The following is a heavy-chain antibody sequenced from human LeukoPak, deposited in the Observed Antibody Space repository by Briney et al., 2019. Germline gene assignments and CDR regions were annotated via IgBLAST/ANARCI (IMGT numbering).Heavy chain of an antibody. J-gene: IGHJ4*02. Sequence: SGGSLRLSCAASGFTFSSYWMSWVRQAPGKGLEWVSAISGSGDNTFYAGSVKGRFTISRDNSKNTLYLQMNSLRAEDTAVYYCAKDLRGNGYYFDYWGQGTLVTVSS. CDR2: ISGSGDNT. V-gene: IGHV3-23*01. CDR3: AKDLRGNGYYFDY. D-gene: IGHD1-1*01. CDR1: GFTFSSYW.